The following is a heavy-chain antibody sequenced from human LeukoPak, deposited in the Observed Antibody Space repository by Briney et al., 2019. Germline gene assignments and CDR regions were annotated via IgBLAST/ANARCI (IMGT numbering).Heavy chain of an antibody. CDR1: GGSISSYY. J-gene: IGHJ3*02. V-gene: IGHV4-59*01. D-gene: IGHD1-26*01. CDR3: ARGPYSGSYYSVNAFDI. Sequence: SETLSLTCAVYGGSISSYYWSWIRQPPGKGLEWIGYIYYSGSTNYNPSLKSRVTISVDTSKNQFSLKLSSVTAADTAVYYCARGPYSGSYYSVNAFDIWGQGTMVTVSS. CDR2: IYYSGST.